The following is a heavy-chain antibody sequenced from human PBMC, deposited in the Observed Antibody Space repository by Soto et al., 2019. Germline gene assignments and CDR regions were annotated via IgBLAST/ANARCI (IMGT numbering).Heavy chain of an antibody. V-gene: IGHV3-23*01. D-gene: IGHD3-10*02. CDR1: GFTFSSYA. Sequence: GGSLRLSCAASGFTFSSYAMSRVRQAPGKGLEWVSAISGSGGSTYYADSVKGRFTISRDNSKTSLSLRMFSLRAEDTAMYYCARVFRRLPVFYFDLWGQGALVTVSS. CDR2: ISGSGGST. J-gene: IGHJ4*02. CDR3: ARVFRRLPVFYFDL.